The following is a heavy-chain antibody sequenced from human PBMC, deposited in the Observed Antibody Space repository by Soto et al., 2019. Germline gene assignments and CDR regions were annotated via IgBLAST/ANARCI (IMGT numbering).Heavy chain of an antibody. V-gene: IGHV3-74*01. CDR1: GFTFSSYW. J-gene: IGHJ5*02. Sequence: GGSLRLSCAAFGFTFSSYWMHWVRQAPGKGLVWVSRINSDGSSTSYADSVKGRFTISRDNAKNTLYLQMNSLRAEDTAVYYCARDYSGWQGDNWFDPWGQGTLVTVSS. D-gene: IGHD6-19*01. CDR2: INSDGSST. CDR3: ARDYSGWQGDNWFDP.